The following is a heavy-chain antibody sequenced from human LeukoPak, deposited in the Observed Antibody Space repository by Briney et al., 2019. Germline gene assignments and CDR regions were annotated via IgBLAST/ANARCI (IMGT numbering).Heavy chain of an antibody. CDR3: ARQQEYSGSYNWFDP. CDR2: INHSGST. J-gene: IGHJ5*02. CDR1: GGSFSGYY. D-gene: IGHD1-26*01. Sequence: SETLSLTCAVYGGSFSGYYWSWIRQPPGKGLEWIGEINHSGSTNYNPSLKSRVTISVDTSKNQFSLKLSSVTAPDTAVYYCARQQEYSGSYNWFDPWGQGPLVTVSS. V-gene: IGHV4-34*01.